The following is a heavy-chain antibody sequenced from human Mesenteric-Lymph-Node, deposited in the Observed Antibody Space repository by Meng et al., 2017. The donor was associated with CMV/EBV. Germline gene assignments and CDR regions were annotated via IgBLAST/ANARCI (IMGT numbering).Heavy chain of an antibody. D-gene: IGHD1-1*01. CDR1: GFTFSNYW. J-gene: IGHJ3*01. Sequence: GESLKISCAASGFTFSNYWMSWVRQAPGMGLEWVANIKQDGSEKYHVDSVKGRFTISRDNAKNSLYLQMNSLRAEDTATYYCASWRQVDLQWNALDLWGQGTMVTVSS. CDR2: IKQDGSEK. CDR3: ASWRQVDLQWNALDL. V-gene: IGHV3-7*01.